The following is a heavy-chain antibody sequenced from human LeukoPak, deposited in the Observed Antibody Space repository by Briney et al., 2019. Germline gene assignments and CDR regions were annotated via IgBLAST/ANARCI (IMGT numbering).Heavy chain of an antibody. CDR2: INAGNGNT. CDR3: ARVSHTYYDFWSGYYGAFDI. V-gene: IGHV1-3*01. J-gene: IGHJ3*02. CDR1: GYTFTSYA. D-gene: IGHD3-3*01. Sequence: ASVKVSCKASGYTFTSYAMHWVRQAPGQRLEWMGWINAGNGNTKYSQKFQGRVTITRDTSASTAYMELSSLRSEDTAVYYCARVSHTYYDFWSGYYGAFDIWGQGTMVTVSS.